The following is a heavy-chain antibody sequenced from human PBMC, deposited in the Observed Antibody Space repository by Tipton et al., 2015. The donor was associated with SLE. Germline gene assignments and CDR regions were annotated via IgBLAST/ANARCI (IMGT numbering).Heavy chain of an antibody. V-gene: IGHV4-4*07. CDR1: GGSISSYY. CDR3: ARDPRGDYVGWFDP. D-gene: IGHD4-17*01. J-gene: IGHJ5*02. CDR2: IYSSGST. Sequence: LRLSCTVSGGSISSYYWNWIRQPAGEGLEWIGRIYSSGSTNYNPSLKSRVTMSVDTSKNQFSLILTSVTAADTAVYYCARDPRGDYVGWFDPWGQGTLVTVSS.